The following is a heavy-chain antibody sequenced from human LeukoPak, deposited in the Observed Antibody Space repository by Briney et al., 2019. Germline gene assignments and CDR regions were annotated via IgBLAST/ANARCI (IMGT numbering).Heavy chain of an antibody. V-gene: IGHV1-2*02. D-gene: IGHD3-22*01. Sequence: ASVKASCKASGYTFTGYYMHWVRQAPGQGLEWMGWINPNSGGTNYAQKFQGRVTMTRDTSISTAYMELSRLRSDDTAVYYCARPYYYDSSGTTFDYWGQGTLVTVSS. CDR1: GYTFTGYY. CDR3: ARPYYYDSSGTTFDY. J-gene: IGHJ4*02. CDR2: INPNSGGT.